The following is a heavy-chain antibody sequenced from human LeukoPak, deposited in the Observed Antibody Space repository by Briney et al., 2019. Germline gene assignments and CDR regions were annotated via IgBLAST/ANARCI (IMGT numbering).Heavy chain of an antibody. CDR2: IKQDGSEK. Sequence: PGGSLRLSCTASGFTFNNYWMSWVRESPGKGLEWVANIKQDGSEKYSVDSVKGRFTISRDTAKNSLYLQMNSLRAEDTAAYYCARAPEGYTVVTIFDFWGQGTLVTVSS. CDR3: ARAPEGYTVVTIFDF. D-gene: IGHD2-21*02. V-gene: IGHV3-7*05. CDR1: GFTFNNYW. J-gene: IGHJ4*02.